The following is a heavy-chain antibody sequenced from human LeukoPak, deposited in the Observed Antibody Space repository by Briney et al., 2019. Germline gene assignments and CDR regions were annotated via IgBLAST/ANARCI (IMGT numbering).Heavy chain of an antibody. D-gene: IGHD3-10*01. J-gene: IGHJ5*02. CDR2: TYYRSKWYN. CDR1: GDSVSSNSAA. CDR3: ARVRYYGSGRHQIAWFDP. Sequence: SQTLSLTCAISGDSVSSNSAAWNWIRQSPSRGLEWLGRTYYRSKWYNDYAVSVKSRITINPDTSKNQFSLQLNSVTPEDTAVYYCARVRYYGSGRHQIAWFDPWGQGTLVTVSS. V-gene: IGHV6-1*01.